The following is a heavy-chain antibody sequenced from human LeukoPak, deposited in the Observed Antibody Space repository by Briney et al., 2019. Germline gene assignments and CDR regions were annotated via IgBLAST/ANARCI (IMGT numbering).Heavy chain of an antibody. Sequence: GGSLRLSCAASGFTFSSYGMHWVRQAPGKGLEWVAFIRYDRSNKYYADSVKGRFTISRDNSKNTLYLQMNSLRAEDTAVYYCARETTVVTLYYFDYWGQGTLVTVSS. CDR3: ARETTVVTLYYFDY. CDR1: GFTFSSYG. CDR2: IRYDRSNK. D-gene: IGHD4-23*01. J-gene: IGHJ4*02. V-gene: IGHV3-30*02.